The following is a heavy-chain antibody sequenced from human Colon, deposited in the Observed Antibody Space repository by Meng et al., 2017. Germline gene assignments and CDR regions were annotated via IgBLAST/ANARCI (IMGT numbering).Heavy chain of an antibody. J-gene: IGHJ4*02. CDR2: IDHRGDP. V-gene: IGHV4-4*02. D-gene: IGHD4-23*01. Sequence: QVPLLESGPGLVKPSGTLSLTCAVSGGSITTSSYWSWVRQSPEKGLEWIGQIDHRGDPYYNPSLKSRVTMSVDRSKSQVSLQLTSVTAADTAVYYCARHGGYYQDYWGQGTLVTVSS. CDR1: GGSITTSSY. CDR3: ARHGGYYQDY.